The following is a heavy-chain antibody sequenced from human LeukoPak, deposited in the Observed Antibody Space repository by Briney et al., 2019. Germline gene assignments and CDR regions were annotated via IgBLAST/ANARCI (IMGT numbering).Heavy chain of an antibody. CDR2: IYYSGST. CDR3: ARLTPDTAMVVDY. CDR1: GGSISSSSYY. Sequence: PSETLSLTCTVSGGSISSSSYYWGWIRQPPGKGLEWIGSIYYSGSTYYNPSLKSRVTISVDTSKNQFSLKLSSATAADTAVYYCARLTPDTAMVVDYWGQGTLVTVSS. D-gene: IGHD5-18*01. V-gene: IGHV4-39*01. J-gene: IGHJ4*02.